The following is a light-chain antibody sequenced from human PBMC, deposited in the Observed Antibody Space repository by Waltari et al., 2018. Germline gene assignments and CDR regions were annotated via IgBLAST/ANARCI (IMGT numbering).Light chain of an antibody. CDR3: QSVDDSGNYVM. Sequence: SSDLAQPPSVSVSPGQTAVITCSGDELADKYIYWFQQKSGQAPITIIRRNTGRSPGIPERFSAADSGTTGTLIINEVQAEDEADYYCQSVDDSGNYVMVGGGTRLTVL. J-gene: IGLJ2*01. V-gene: IGLV3-25*03. CDR2: RNT. CDR1: ELADKY.